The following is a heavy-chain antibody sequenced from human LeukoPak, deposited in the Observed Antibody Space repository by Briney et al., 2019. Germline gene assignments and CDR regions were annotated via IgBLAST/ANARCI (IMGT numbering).Heavy chain of an antibody. CDR1: GFTVSSNY. D-gene: IGHD2-15*01. Sequence: GGSLRLSCAASGFTVSSNYMSWVRQAPGKGLEWVAFIRYDGSNKYYADSVKGRFTISRDNSKNTLYLQMNSLRAEDTAVYYCAKELGGSEDDAFDIWGQGTMVTVSS. V-gene: IGHV3-30*02. CDR2: IRYDGSNK. CDR3: AKELGGSEDDAFDI. J-gene: IGHJ3*02.